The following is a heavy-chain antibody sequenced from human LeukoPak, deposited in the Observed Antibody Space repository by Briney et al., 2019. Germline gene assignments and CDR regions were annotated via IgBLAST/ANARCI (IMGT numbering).Heavy chain of an antibody. CDR2: IGGPAET. V-gene: IGHV3-23*01. CDR1: GFAFGVHA. J-gene: IGHJ4*02. Sequence: GGSLRLSCAASGFAFGVHAMTWARQAPGKGPEWVATIGGPAETFYADSVKGRFTISRDNSRNTLYLQMNSLRAEDSALYYCAKDWTSHNGVYDCLDFWGQGTQVTVSS. CDR3: AKDWTSHNGVYDCLDF. D-gene: IGHD3-16*01.